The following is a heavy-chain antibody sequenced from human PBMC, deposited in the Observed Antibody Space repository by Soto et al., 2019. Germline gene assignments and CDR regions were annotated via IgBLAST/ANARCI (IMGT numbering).Heavy chain of an antibody. CDR1: GYTFSDTA. Sequence: GGSLRLSCAASGYTFSDTAIHWVRQAPGKGLEWVGRVASKPEGYTTTYGASVKGRFTISRDESQNTAYLQMNSLKTEDTAVYYCNKYSGTLSAPAALGPGTLVTVS. J-gene: IGHJ5*02. CDR3: NKYSGTLSAPAA. V-gene: IGHV3-73*01. D-gene: IGHD1-26*01. CDR2: VASKPEGYTT.